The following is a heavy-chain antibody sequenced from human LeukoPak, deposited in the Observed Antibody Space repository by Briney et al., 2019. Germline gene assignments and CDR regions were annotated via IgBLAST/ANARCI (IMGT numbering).Heavy chain of an antibody. Sequence: GGSLRLSCAASGFTVSSNYMSWVRQAPGKGLEWVSVIYSGDSTYYADSVKGRFTISRDNSKSTLYLQMNSLRGEDSAVYYCARLIGTWLDYWGQGTLVTVSS. CDR1: GFTVSSNY. V-gene: IGHV3-66*04. CDR2: IYSGDST. CDR3: ARLIGTWLDY. D-gene: IGHD2-15*01. J-gene: IGHJ4*02.